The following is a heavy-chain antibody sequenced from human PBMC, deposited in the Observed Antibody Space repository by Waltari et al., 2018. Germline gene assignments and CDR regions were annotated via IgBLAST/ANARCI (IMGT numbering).Heavy chain of an antibody. Sequence: QVQLQQSGPGLVKPSQTLSLTCAISGDSVSNNNGAWNWIRQSPSRGLEWLGRTYYRSKWYNDYADSVKGRITIAPDTAKNQFSLQLHFVTPEDTAVYFCARGWAVDSWGQGTLVTVSS. CDR2: TYYRSKWYN. D-gene: IGHD3-16*01. J-gene: IGHJ4*02. CDR3: ARGWAVDS. CDR1: GDSVSNNNGA. V-gene: IGHV6-1*01.